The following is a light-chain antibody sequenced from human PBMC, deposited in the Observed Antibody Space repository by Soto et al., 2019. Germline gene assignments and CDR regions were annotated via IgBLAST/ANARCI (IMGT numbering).Light chain of an antibody. CDR3: SSHAGSNHVV. Sequence: QSALTQPPSASGSTGQSVTISCTGASSDVGGYNYVSWYQQHPGKAPKLIIYEVNKRPSGVPARFSGSKSGNTASLTVSGLQAEDAADYYCSSHAGSNHVVFGGGTKLTVL. J-gene: IGLJ2*01. V-gene: IGLV2-8*01. CDR1: SSDVGGYNY. CDR2: EVN.